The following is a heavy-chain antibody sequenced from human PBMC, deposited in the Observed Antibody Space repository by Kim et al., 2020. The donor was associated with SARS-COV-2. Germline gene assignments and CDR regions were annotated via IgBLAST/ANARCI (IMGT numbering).Heavy chain of an antibody. Sequence: SETLSLTCGVYGGSFRGYYWTWIRQPPGKGLEWIGEINHSGSTNNNSSLKSRVTISIATSKNQFSLKLSSVTAADTAIYYCARWGVSVSGSVGWFDPWGQGTLVTVSS. D-gene: IGHD2-8*01. CDR3: ARWGVSVSGSVGWFDP. CDR2: INHSGST. CDR1: GGSFRGYY. J-gene: IGHJ5*02. V-gene: IGHV4-34*01.